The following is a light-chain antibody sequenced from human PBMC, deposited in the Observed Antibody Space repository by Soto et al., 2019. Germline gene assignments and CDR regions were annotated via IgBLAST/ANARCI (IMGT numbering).Light chain of an antibody. CDR3: SSHTSSSFVV. V-gene: IGLV2-14*01. CDR2: DVS. Sequence: QSALTQPASVSGSPGQSITISCTGTSSDVGAYNYVSWYQQHPGKTPKLMIYDVSNRPSGVSNRFSASKSGNTASLTISGLQAEDEADYYCSSHTSSSFVVFGGGTKLTVL. J-gene: IGLJ2*01. CDR1: SSDVGAYNY.